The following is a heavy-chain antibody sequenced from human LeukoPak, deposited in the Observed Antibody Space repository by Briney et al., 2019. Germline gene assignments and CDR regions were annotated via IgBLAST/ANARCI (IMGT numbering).Heavy chain of an antibody. CDR2: IYYSGST. CDR1: GGSISSYY. CDR3: ARRGYRDDAFDI. Sequence: SETLSLTCTVSGGSISSYYWSWIRQPPGKGLEWIGYIYYSGSTNYNPSLKSRVTISVDTSKNQFSLKLSSVTAADTAVYYCARRGYRDDAFDIWGQGTMVTVSS. J-gene: IGHJ3*02. V-gene: IGHV4-59*08. D-gene: IGHD5-18*01.